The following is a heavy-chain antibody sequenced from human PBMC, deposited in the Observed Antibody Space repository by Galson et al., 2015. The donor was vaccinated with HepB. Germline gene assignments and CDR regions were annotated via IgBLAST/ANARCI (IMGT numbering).Heavy chain of an antibody. CDR1: GGSISSGGYP. Sequence: TLSLTCAVSGGSISSGGYPWSWIRQPPGKGLEWVGYIYHSGSTYYNPSLKSRVTISVDRSKNQFSLKLSSVTAADTAVYYCARGDGMDVWGQGTTVTVSS. CDR3: ARGDGMDV. J-gene: IGHJ6*02. V-gene: IGHV4-30-2*01. CDR2: IYHSGST.